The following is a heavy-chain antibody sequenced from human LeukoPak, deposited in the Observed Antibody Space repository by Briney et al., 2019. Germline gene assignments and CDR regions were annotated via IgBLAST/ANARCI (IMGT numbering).Heavy chain of an antibody. CDR3: ASEGGHDAFDI. V-gene: IGHV3-48*01. D-gene: IGHD2-15*01. Sequence: GGSLRLSCAASGFTFSSYSMNWVRQAPGKGLEWVSYISSSSSTIYYADSVKGRFTISRDNAKNSLYLQMNSLRAEDTAVYYCASEGGHDAFDIWGQGTMVTVSS. J-gene: IGHJ3*02. CDR2: ISSSSSTI. CDR1: GFTFSSYS.